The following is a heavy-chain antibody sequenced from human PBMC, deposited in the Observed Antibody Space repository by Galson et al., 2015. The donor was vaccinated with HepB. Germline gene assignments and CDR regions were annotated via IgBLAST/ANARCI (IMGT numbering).Heavy chain of an antibody. CDR1: GGTFSSYA. D-gene: IGHD4-17*01. CDR2: IIPIFGTA. V-gene: IGHV1-69*01. J-gene: IGHJ4*02. Sequence: SCKASGGTFSSYAISWVRQAPGQGLEWMGGIIPIFGTANYAQKFQGRVTITADESTSTAYMELSSLRSEDTAVYYCARDLLSHDYGDYVEEEGWAAAGGVGFDYWGQGTLVTVS. CDR3: ARDLLSHDYGDYVEEEGWAAAGGVGFDY.